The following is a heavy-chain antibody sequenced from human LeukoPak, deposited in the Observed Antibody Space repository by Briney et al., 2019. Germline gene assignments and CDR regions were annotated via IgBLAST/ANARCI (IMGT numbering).Heavy chain of an antibody. J-gene: IGHJ4*02. CDR2: ISAYNGNT. V-gene: IGHV1-18*01. D-gene: IGHD6-13*01. CDR1: GYTFTSYG. Sequence: ASVKVSCKASGYTFTSYGISWVRQAPGQGLEWMGWISAYNGNTNNAQKLQGRVTITTDTSTSTAYMDLRSLRSDDTAVYYCARDHIAAAGKDYWGQGTLLTVSS. CDR3: ARDHIAAAGKDY.